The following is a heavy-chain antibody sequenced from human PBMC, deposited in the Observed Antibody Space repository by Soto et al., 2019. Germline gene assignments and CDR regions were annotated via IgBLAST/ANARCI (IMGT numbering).Heavy chain of an antibody. CDR1: GGSISSSSYY. J-gene: IGHJ4*02. V-gene: IGHV4-39*01. Sequence: SETLSLTCTVSGGSISSSSYYWGWIRQPPGKGLEWIGSIYYSGSTYYNPSLKSRVTISVDTSKNRFSLKLSSVTAADTAVYYCARLNIIAVAGTGYYFDYWGQGTLVTVSS. D-gene: IGHD6-19*01. CDR2: IYYSGST. CDR3: ARLNIIAVAGTGYYFDY.